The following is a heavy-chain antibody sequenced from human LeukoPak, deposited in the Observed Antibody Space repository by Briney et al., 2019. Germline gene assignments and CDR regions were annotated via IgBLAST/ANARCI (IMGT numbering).Heavy chain of an antibody. CDR2: INPNSGGT. CDR3: ARVYSNYVPWYYYYGMDV. J-gene: IGHJ6*02. CDR1: GYTFTGYY. D-gene: IGHD4-11*01. V-gene: IGHV1-2*02. Sequence: ASVKVSCKASGYTFTGYYMHWVRQAPGQGLEWMGWINPNSGGTNYAQKFQGRVTTTRDTSISTAYMELSRLRSDDTAVYYCARVYSNYVPWYYYYGMDVWGQGTTVTVSS.